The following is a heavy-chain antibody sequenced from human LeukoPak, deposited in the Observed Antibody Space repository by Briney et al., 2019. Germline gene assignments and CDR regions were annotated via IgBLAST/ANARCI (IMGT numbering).Heavy chain of an antibody. CDR2: ITTTFYT. J-gene: IGHJ4*02. CDR1: GFTFSSYS. V-gene: IGHV3-21*01. Sequence: GGSLRLSCAASGFTFSSYSFNWVRQVPGKGLEWVSSITTTFYTYYTDSVKGRFTISRDNAKNSLYLQMNSLRAEDTAIYYCARDGDIAVATAPYYFDYWGQGILVTVSS. D-gene: IGHD6-19*01. CDR3: ARDGDIAVATAPYYFDY.